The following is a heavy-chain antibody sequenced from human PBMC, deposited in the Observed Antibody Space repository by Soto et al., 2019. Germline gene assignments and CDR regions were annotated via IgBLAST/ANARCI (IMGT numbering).Heavy chain of an antibody. CDR2: ISSSSSYI. CDR3: ARDSGIVGATNPYYYYYGMDV. Sequence: GCLRLSCAASGFTFSSYSMNWVRQAPGKGLEWVSSISSSSSYIYYADSVKGRFTISRDNAKNSLYLQMNSLRAEDTAVYYCARDSGIVGATNPYYYYYGMDVWGQGTTVTVS. CDR1: GFTFSSYS. D-gene: IGHD1-26*01. J-gene: IGHJ6*02. V-gene: IGHV3-21*01.